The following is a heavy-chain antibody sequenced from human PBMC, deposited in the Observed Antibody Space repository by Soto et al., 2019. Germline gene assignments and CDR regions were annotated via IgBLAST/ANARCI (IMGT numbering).Heavy chain of an antibody. D-gene: IGHD3-16*01. J-gene: IGHJ4*02. CDR2: IYYSGST. Sequence: QLQLQESGPGLVKPSETLSLTCTVSGGSISSSSYYWGWIRQPPGKGLEWIGSIYYSGSTNYNPSLKSRATISVDTSKKQFSLKLSSVTAADTAVYYCARRGYYEYAWGNWGQGTLVTVSS. V-gene: IGHV4-39*01. CDR1: GGSISSSSYY. CDR3: ARRGYYEYAWGN.